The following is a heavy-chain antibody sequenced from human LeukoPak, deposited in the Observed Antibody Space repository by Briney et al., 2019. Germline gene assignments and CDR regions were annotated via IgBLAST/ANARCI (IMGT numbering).Heavy chain of an antibody. D-gene: IGHD5-24*01. CDR1: GGSISSTTYY. V-gene: IGHV4-39*07. Sequence: SETLSLTCTVSGGSISSTTYYWGWIRQPPGKGLEWIGTINYRGSTYYNPSLKSRVTISVDTSKNQFSLKLSSVTAADTAVYYCARGSLDDYPFDYWGQGTLVTVSS. J-gene: IGHJ4*02. CDR3: ARGSLDDYPFDY. CDR2: INYRGST.